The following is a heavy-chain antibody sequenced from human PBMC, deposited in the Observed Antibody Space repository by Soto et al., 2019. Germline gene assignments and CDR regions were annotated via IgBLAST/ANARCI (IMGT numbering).Heavy chain of an antibody. V-gene: IGHV1-3*01. CDR1: GDTFTSYA. Sequence: GASVKVSCRASGDTFTSYARHWVRQAPGQRLEWMGWINAGNGNTKYSQKFQGRVTITRDTSASTAYMELSSLRSEDTAVYYCARGGLALMDVWGQGTTVTVSS. CDR3: ARGGLALMDV. J-gene: IGHJ6*02. D-gene: IGHD3-16*01. CDR2: INAGNGNT.